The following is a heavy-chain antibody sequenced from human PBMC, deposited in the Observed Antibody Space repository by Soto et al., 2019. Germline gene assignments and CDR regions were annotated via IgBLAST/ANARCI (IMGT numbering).Heavy chain of an antibody. J-gene: IGHJ4*02. D-gene: IGHD3-22*01. V-gene: IGHV3-73*01. CDR1: GFTFSGSA. Sequence: GGSLRLSCAASGFTFSGSAMHWVRQASGKGLEWVGRIRSKGDNYATSYAASVKGRFTISRDDSKNTAYLQMDSLKTDDTAVYYCTERGKYDNRVFDYWTQGTLVTFS. CDR2: IRSKGDNYAT. CDR3: TERGKYDNRVFDY.